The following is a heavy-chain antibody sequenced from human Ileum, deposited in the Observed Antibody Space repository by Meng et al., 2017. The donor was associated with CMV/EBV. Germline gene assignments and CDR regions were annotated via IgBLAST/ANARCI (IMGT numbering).Heavy chain of an antibody. CDR2: IPYDGNNI. CDR1: GFTFSTFA. D-gene: IGHD3-22*01. J-gene: IGHJ4*02. Sequence: GGSLRLSCVASGFTFSTFAIHWVRQAPGKGLEWVAIIPYDGNNIKYGGSVKGRFTVSRDNSKNTVYLQMNSLRSEDTAVYFCAKGCGTGCYIFDHCGRGTLVTVSS. V-gene: IGHV3-30*18. CDR3: AKGCGTGCYIFDH.